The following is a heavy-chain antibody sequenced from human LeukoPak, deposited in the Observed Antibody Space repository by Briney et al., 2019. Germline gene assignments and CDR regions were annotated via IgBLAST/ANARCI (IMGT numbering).Heavy chain of an antibody. CDR1: GGSFSGYY. Sequence: SETLSLTCAVYGGSFSGYYWSWIRQPPGKGLEWIGEIYHSGSTNYNPSLRSRVTISVDTSKNQFSLKLSSVTAADTAVYYCARVLGYCSGGGCSEYFQHWGQGTLVTVSS. J-gene: IGHJ1*01. D-gene: IGHD2-15*01. CDR3: ARVLGYCSGGGCSEYFQH. CDR2: IYHSGST. V-gene: IGHV4-34*01.